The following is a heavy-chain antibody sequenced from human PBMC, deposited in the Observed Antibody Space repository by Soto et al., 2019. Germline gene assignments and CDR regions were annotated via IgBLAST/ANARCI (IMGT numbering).Heavy chain of an antibody. J-gene: IGHJ5*02. CDR1: GFSFSSYG. Sequence: GGSLRLSCAASGFSFSSYGMHWVRQAPGKGLEWVAVISYDGSNKYYADSVKGRFTISRDNSKNTLYLQMNSLRAEDTAVYYCAKGPGLGINCFDHWGQGTLVTVSS. D-gene: IGHD3-10*01. V-gene: IGHV3-30*18. CDR2: ISYDGSNK. CDR3: AKGPGLGINCFDH.